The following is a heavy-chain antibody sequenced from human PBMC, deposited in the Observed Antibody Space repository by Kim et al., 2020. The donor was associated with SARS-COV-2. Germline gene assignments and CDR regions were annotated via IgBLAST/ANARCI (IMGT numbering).Heavy chain of an antibody. CDR1: GYTFITYY. CDR2: INPKDGST. CDR3: VRDSHPGY. J-gene: IGHJ4*02. V-gene: IGHV1-46*01. Sequence: ASVKVSCKASGYTFITYYILWVRQTPGQGLEWMGKINPKDGSTNYGKRCQGRVILSRDTSTNTVSMELSSLRSEDTAVYFCVRDSHPGYWGQGTLITVSS.